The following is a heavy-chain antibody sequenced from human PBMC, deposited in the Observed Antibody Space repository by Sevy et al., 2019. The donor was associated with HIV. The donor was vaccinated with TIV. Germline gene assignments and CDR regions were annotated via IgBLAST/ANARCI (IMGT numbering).Heavy chain of an antibody. D-gene: IGHD6-19*01. Sequence: GGSLRLSCAASGFTFDDYAMHWVRQAPGKGLEWVSGISWNSGSICYADSVKGRFTISRDNAKNSLYLQMNSLRAEDTALYYCAKDGYSSGWYYGMDVWGQGTTVTVSS. J-gene: IGHJ6*02. CDR1: GFTFDDYA. CDR3: AKDGYSSGWYYGMDV. V-gene: IGHV3-9*01. CDR2: ISWNSGSI.